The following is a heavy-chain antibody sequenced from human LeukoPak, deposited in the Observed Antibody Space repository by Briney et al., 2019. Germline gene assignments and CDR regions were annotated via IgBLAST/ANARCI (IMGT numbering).Heavy chain of an antibody. CDR2: ISWDGGST. D-gene: IGHD3-10*01. V-gene: IGHV3-43*01. CDR3: AKDITVRGYGTYYYMDV. CDR1: GFTFDDYT. Sequence: PGGSLRLSCAASGFTFDDYTMHWVRQAPGKGLEWVSLISWDGGSTYYADSVKGRFTISRDNSKNSLYLQMNSLRTEDTALYYCAKDITVRGYGTYYYMDVWGKGTTVTISS. J-gene: IGHJ6*03.